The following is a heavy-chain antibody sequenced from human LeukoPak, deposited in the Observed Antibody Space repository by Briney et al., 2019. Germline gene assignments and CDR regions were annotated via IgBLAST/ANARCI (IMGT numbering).Heavy chain of an antibody. D-gene: IGHD3-9*01. CDR2: IWYDGSNK. CDR1: GFTFSSYG. V-gene: IGHV3-33*06. J-gene: IGHJ5*02. CDR3: AKHYDILTGWFDP. Sequence: GGSLRLSCAASGFTFSSYGMHWVRQAPGKGLEWVAVIWYDGSNKYYADSVKGRFTISRDNSKNTLYLQMNSLRAEDTAVYYCAKHYDILTGWFDPWGQGTLVTVSS.